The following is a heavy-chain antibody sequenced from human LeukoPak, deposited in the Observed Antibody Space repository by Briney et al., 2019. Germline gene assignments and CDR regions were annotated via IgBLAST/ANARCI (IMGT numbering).Heavy chain of an antibody. J-gene: IGHJ3*02. CDR2: ISRSSSYI. V-gene: IGHV3-21*01. Sequence: GGSLRLSCAASGFTFSSYAMSWVRQAPGKGLEWVSSISRSSSYIYYADSVKGRFTISRHNAKNSLNLEMNSLRAEDTAVYYCARGVVGATTLIGAFDIWGQGTLVTVSS. CDR1: GFTFSSYA. D-gene: IGHD1-26*01. CDR3: ARGVVGATTLIGAFDI.